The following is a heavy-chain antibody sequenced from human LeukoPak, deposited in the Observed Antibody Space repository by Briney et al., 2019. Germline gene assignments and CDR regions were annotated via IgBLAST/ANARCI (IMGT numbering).Heavy chain of an antibody. D-gene: IGHD3-10*01. Sequence: SETLSLTCAVYGGSFSGCYWSWIRQPPGKGLEWIGEINHSGSTNYNPSLKSRVTISVDTSKNQFSLKLSSVTAADTAVYYCARSGITMVRGVTAYYYYYYGMDVWGQGTTVTVSS. CDR2: INHSGST. CDR1: GGSFSGCY. V-gene: IGHV4-34*01. J-gene: IGHJ6*02. CDR3: ARSGITMVRGVTAYYYYYYGMDV.